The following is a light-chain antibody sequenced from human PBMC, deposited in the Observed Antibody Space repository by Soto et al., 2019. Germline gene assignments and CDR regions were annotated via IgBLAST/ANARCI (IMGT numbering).Light chain of an antibody. J-gene: IGLJ1*01. Sequence: QSALTQPASVSGSPGQSITISCTGTSSDVGGYNYVSWYQQHPGKAPKLMIYEVSNRPSGVSNRFSGSKSGTSASLAITGLQAEDEADYYCQSYDSSLSAFYVFGTGTKVTVL. V-gene: IGLV2-14*01. CDR1: SSDVGGYNY. CDR3: QSYDSSLSAFYV. CDR2: EVS.